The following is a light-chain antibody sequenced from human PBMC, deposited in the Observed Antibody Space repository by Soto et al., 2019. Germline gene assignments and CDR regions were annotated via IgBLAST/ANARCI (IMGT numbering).Light chain of an antibody. J-gene: IGKJ2*02. Sequence: DIQLTQSPSFLSASVGDRVTITCRASQGISSYLAWYQQKPGQAPKLLIYAASTLQSGVPSRFSGSGSGTEFTLTTSSLQPEDFATYYCQQLNSYPPWTFGQGTKLEIK. CDR3: QQLNSYPPWT. CDR1: QGISSY. CDR2: AAS. V-gene: IGKV1-9*01.